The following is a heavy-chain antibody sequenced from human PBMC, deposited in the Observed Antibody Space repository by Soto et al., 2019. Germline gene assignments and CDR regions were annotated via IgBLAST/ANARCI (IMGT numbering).Heavy chain of an antibody. J-gene: IGHJ6*02. CDR3: ARHPVSGSYAYYYGMDV. CDR2: IIPIFGTA. Sequence: ASVKVSCKASGGSFSSYAISWGRQAPGQGLEWMGGIIPIFGTANYAQKFQGRVTITADESTSTAYMELSSLRSEDTAVYYCARHPVSGSYAYYYGMDVWGQGTTVTVSS. CDR1: GGSFSSYA. V-gene: IGHV1-69*13. D-gene: IGHD1-26*01.